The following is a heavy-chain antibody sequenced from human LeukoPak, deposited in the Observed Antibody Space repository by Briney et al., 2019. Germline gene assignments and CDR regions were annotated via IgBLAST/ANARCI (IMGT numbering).Heavy chain of an antibody. CDR2: IYYSGST. D-gene: IGHD3-22*01. CDR1: GGSISSYY. V-gene: IGHV4-59*01. J-gene: IGHJ4*02. CDR3: ARYYYDSSGYYYHDY. Sequence: SETLSLTCTVSGGSISSYYWSWIRQPPGKELEWIGYIYYSGSTSYSPSLKSRVTISVDTSKNQFPLKLSSVTAADTAVYYCARYYYDSSGYYYHDYWGQGTLVTVSS.